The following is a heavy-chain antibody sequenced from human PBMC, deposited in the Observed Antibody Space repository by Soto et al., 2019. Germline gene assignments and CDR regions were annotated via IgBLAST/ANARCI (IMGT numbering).Heavy chain of an antibody. Sequence: QLQLHESGPGLVKPSETLSLTCAVSGDSMSSSDYYWGWIRQPPGKGLEWIGSIYYSGSTYYNPSLQSRVAISVCTSKNQFSLKLKSVTAADTAIYYCARRTVNIRTFYSGLKTHCFDYWGQGAPGTVSS. V-gene: IGHV4-39*01. J-gene: IGHJ4*02. CDR3: ARRTVNIRTFYSGLKTHCFDY. D-gene: IGHD6-19*01. CDR2: IYYSGST. CDR1: GDSMSSSDYY.